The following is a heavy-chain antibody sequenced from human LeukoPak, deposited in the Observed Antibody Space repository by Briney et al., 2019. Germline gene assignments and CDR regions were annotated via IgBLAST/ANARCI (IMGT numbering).Heavy chain of an antibody. CDR2: IKQDGSEK. CDR1: GLTFSSYA. D-gene: IGHD1-26*01. Sequence: PGGSLRLSCAASGLTFSSYAVSWVRQAPGKGLEWVANIKQDGSEKYYVDSVKGRFTISRDNAKSSLYLQMNSLRAEDTAVYYCAKEPYKYIGSYYFDYWGQGTLDTVSS. V-gene: IGHV3-7*01. CDR3: AKEPYKYIGSYYFDY. J-gene: IGHJ4*02.